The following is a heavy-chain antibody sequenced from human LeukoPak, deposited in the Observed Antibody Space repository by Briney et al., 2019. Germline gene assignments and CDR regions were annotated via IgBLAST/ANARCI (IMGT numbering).Heavy chain of an antibody. Sequence: ASVKVSCKASGYTFTSYGISWVRQAPGQGLEWMGWISAYNGNTYYAQKLQGRVTMTTDTSTSTAYMELRSLRSDDTAVYYCARDRYYYDSSGYTIKGVPDYWGQGTLVTVSS. CDR2: ISAYNGNT. CDR1: GYTFTSYG. D-gene: IGHD3-22*01. CDR3: ARDRYYYDSSGYTIKGVPDY. V-gene: IGHV1-18*01. J-gene: IGHJ4*02.